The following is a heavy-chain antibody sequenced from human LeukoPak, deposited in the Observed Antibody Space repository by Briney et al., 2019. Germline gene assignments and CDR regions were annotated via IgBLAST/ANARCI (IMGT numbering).Heavy chain of an antibody. Sequence: PGGSLRLSCADSGFTFSSCWMSWVRQAPGKGLEWVANTQQDGSEKHYVDSVKGRFTISRDNAKNSLYLQMNSLRAEDTAVYYCARDLSSAWFYYWGQGTLVTVSS. V-gene: IGHV3-7*01. CDR1: GFTFSSCW. CDR3: ARDLSSAWFYY. D-gene: IGHD6-13*01. J-gene: IGHJ4*02. CDR2: TQQDGSEK.